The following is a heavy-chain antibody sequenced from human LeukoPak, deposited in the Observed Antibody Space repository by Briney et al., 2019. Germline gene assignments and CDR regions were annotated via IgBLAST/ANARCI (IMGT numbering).Heavy chain of an antibody. D-gene: IGHD1-7*01. V-gene: IGHV3-11*04. CDR3: ASNGGVEDITGTTAWFDP. CDR2: ISSSGSTI. J-gene: IGHJ5*02. CDR1: GFTFSDYY. Sequence: GGSLRLSCAASGFTFSDYYMSWIRQAPGKGLEWVSYISSSGSTIYYADSVKGRFTISRDNAKNSLYLQMNSLRAEDTAVYYCASNGGVEDITGTTAWFDPWGQGTLVTVSS.